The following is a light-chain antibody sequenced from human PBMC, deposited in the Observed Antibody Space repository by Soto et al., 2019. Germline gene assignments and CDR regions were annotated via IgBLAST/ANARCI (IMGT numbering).Light chain of an antibody. J-gene: IGKJ1*01. CDR2: KAS. V-gene: IGKV1-5*03. CDR3: QQYYDFRT. CDR1: QNIYTW. Sequence: DIQMTQSPSTLSASVGDRVTITCRASQNIYTWLAWYQQKPGKAPNVLIFKASHFEAGVPSRFSGNGSGTEFSLTISSLQPDDFATYYCQQYYDFRTFGQGTKVEIK.